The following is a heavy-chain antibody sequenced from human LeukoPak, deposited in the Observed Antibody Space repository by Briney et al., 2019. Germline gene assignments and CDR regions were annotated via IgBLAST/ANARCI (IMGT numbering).Heavy chain of an antibody. CDR2: IYHSGST. D-gene: IGHD3-10*01. CDR3: ARVSPYYGSGSDY. V-gene: IGHV4-30-2*01. CDR1: GGSISSGGYY. J-gene: IGHJ4*02. Sequence: PSETLSLTCTVSGGSISSGGYYWSWIRQPPGKGLEWIGYIYHSGSTYYNPSLKSRVTISVDRSKNQFSLKLSSVTAADTAVYYCARVSPYYGSGSDYWGQGTLVTVSS.